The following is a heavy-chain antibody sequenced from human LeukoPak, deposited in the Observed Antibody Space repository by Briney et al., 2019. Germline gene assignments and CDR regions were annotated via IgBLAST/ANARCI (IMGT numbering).Heavy chain of an antibody. CDR2: ISSSSSYI. Sequence: GGSLRLSCAASGFTFSSYSMNWVRQAPGKGLEWVSSISSSSSYIYYADSVKGRFTISRDNAKNSLYLQMNSLRAEDTAVYYCARDPYDSSGYYLRATDYWGQGTLVTVSS. D-gene: IGHD3-22*01. V-gene: IGHV3-21*01. CDR1: GFTFSSYS. CDR3: ARDPYDSSGYYLRATDY. J-gene: IGHJ4*02.